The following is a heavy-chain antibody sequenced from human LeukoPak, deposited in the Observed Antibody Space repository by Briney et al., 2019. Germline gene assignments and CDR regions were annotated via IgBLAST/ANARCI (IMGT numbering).Heavy chain of an antibody. CDR3: ARETELLWSQLAWFDP. Sequence: SETLSLTCAVYGGSFSGYYWSWIRQPPGKGLEWIGEINHSGSTNYNPSLKSRVTISVDTSKNQFSLKLSSVTAADTAVYYCARETELLWSQLAWFDPWGQGTLVTVSS. D-gene: IGHD3-10*01. CDR1: GGSFSGYY. V-gene: IGHV4-34*01. J-gene: IGHJ5*02. CDR2: INHSGST.